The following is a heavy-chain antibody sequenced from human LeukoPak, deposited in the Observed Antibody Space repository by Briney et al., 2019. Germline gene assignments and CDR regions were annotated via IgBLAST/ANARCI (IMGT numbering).Heavy chain of an antibody. CDR3: AKVGYYYGSGGGYMDV. Sequence: PGGSLRLSCAASGFTFSSDGMHAGRQAPGKGLEGGAVIRYDGSNKYYADSVKGRFTISRDNSKNTLYLQMNSLRAEDTAVYYCAKVGYYYGSGGGYMDVWGKGTTVTISS. D-gene: IGHD3-10*01. J-gene: IGHJ6*03. V-gene: IGHV3-30*02. CDR1: GFTFSSDG. CDR2: IRYDGSNK.